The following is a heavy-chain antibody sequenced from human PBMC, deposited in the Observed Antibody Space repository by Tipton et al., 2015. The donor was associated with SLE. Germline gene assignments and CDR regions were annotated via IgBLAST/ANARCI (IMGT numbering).Heavy chain of an antibody. J-gene: IGHJ4*02. V-gene: IGHV4-4*07. Sequence: TLSLTCTVSGGSISGHYWSWVRQPAGKGLEWIGHIYTSGSTNYNPSLNSRVTISIDTSRNQFSLKLRSVTAADTAVYYCARHPVEMATIGTFDHWGQGTLVTVSS. D-gene: IGHD5-24*01. CDR3: ARHPVEMATIGTFDH. CDR1: GGSISGHY. CDR2: IYTSGST.